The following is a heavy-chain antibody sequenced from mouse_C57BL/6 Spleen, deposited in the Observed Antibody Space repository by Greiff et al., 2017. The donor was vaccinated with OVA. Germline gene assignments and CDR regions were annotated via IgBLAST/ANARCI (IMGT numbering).Heavy chain of an antibody. D-gene: IGHD1-1*01. CDR1: GFTFSDYY. CDR2: INYDGSST. CDR3: ARQANYGSSYGFAY. V-gene: IGHV5-16*01. J-gene: IGHJ3*01. Sequence: DVKLVESEGGLVQPGSSMKLSCTASGFTFSDYYMAWVRQVPEKGLEWVANINYDGSSTYYLDSLKSRFIISRDNAKNILYLQMSSLKSEDTATYYCARQANYGSSYGFAYWGQGTLVTVSA.